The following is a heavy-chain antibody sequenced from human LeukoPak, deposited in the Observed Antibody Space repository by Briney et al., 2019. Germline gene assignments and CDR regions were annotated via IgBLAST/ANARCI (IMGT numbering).Heavy chain of an antibody. CDR1: GGSISSSTYY. CDR3: ARGKGVDY. V-gene: IGHV4-39*07. J-gene: IGHJ4*02. Sequence: SETLSLTCTASGGSISSSTYYWDWIRQPPGKGLEWIGSIYYSGSTYYNPSLKSRVTISVDTSKNQFSLKLSSVTAADTAVYYCARGKGVDYWGQGTLVTVSS. CDR2: IYYSGST.